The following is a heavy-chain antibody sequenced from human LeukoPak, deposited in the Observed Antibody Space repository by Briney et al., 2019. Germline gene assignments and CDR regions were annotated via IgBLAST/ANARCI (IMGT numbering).Heavy chain of an antibody. CDR2: ISGSGVST. V-gene: IGHV3-23*01. D-gene: IGHD4-17*01. CDR1: GFTFSSYA. Sequence: GGSLRLSCAASGFTFSSYAMSWVRQAPGKGLEWVSAISGSGVSTYYADSVKGRFTISRDNSKNTLYLQMNSLRAEDTAVYYCAKDEDYGDYSGDYWGQGTLVTVSS. CDR3: AKDEDYGDYSGDY. J-gene: IGHJ4*02.